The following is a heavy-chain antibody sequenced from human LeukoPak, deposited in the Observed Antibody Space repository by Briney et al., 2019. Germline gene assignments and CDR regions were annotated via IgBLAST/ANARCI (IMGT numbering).Heavy chain of an antibody. CDR2: INPNSGGT. D-gene: IGHD6-6*01. J-gene: IGHJ5*02. Sequence: GASVKVSCKASGYTFTGYYMHWVRQAPGQGLEWMGWINPNSGGTNYAQKFQGRVTMTRDTSISTAYMELSRLRSDDTAVYYCARRSPDNLSARRFDPWGQGTLVTVSS. V-gene: IGHV1-2*02. CDR3: ARRSPDNLSARRFDP. CDR1: GYTFTGYY.